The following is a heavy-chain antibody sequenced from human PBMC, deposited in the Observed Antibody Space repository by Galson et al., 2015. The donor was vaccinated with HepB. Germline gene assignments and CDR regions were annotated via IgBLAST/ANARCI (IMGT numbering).Heavy chain of an antibody. J-gene: IGHJ4*02. CDR1: GYTFTSYD. Sequence: SVKVSCKASGYTFTSYDINWVRQATGQGLEWMGWMNPNSGNTGYAQKFQGRVTMTRNTSISTAYMELSSLRSEDTAVYYCAGAARKAAAGTVAYWGQGTLVTVSS. CDR2: MNPNSGNT. CDR3: AGAARKAAAGTVAY. V-gene: IGHV1-8*01. D-gene: IGHD6-13*01.